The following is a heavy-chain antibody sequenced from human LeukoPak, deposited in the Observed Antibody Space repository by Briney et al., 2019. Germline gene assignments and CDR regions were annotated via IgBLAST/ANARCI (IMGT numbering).Heavy chain of an antibody. CDR1: GFTFSSYG. CDR3: ARDQNQSPYYYDSSGYYSSILDY. V-gene: IGHV3-30*19. D-gene: IGHD3-22*01. J-gene: IGHJ4*02. CDR2: IWYDGSNK. Sequence: GGSLRLSCAASGFTFSSYGMHWVRQAPGKGLEWVAVIWYDGSNKYYADSVKGRFTISRDNSKNTLYLQMNSLRAEDTAVYYCARDQNQSPYYYDSSGYYSSILDYWGQGTLVTVSS.